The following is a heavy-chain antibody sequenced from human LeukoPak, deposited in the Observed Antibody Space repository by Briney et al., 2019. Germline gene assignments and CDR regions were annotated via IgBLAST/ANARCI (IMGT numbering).Heavy chain of an antibody. CDR2: IYYSGST. J-gene: IGHJ4*02. CDR1: GGSISSGGYY. CDR3: ASGGGKYYYDSSGYYYKLNYFDY. Sequence: SQTLSLTCTVSGGSISSGGYYWSWIRQHPGKGLEWIGCIYYSGSTYYNPSLKSRVTISVDTSKNQFSLKLSSVTAADTAVYYCASGGGKYYYDSSGYYYKLNYFDYWGQGTLVTVSS. D-gene: IGHD3-22*01. V-gene: IGHV4-31*03.